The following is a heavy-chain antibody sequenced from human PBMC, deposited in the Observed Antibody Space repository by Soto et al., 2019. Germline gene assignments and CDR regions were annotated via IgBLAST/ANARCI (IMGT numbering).Heavy chain of an antibody. Sequence: PGGSLRLSCAASGFTFSSYSMNWVRQAPGKGLEWVSYISSSSSTIYYADSVKGRFTISRDNAKNSLYLQMNSLRAEDTAVYYCARDEGYCSSTSCYGPNWFDPWGQGTLVTVSS. V-gene: IGHV3-48*01. D-gene: IGHD2-2*01. J-gene: IGHJ5*02. CDR1: GFTFSSYS. CDR3: ARDEGYCSSTSCYGPNWFDP. CDR2: ISSSSSTI.